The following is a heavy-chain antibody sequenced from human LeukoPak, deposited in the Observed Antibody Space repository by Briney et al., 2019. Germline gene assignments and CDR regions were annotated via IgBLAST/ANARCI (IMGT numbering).Heavy chain of an antibody. CDR3: ASAPPDYYGSGSYYNY. CDR1: GGSISSYY. Sequence: PSETLSLTCTVSGGSISSYYWSWIRQPPGKGLEWIGYIYYSGSTNYNPSLKSRVTISVDTSKNQFSLKLSSVTAADTAVYYCASAPPDYYGSGSYYNYWGQGTLVTVSS. CDR2: IYYSGST. J-gene: IGHJ4*02. D-gene: IGHD3-10*01. V-gene: IGHV4-59*01.